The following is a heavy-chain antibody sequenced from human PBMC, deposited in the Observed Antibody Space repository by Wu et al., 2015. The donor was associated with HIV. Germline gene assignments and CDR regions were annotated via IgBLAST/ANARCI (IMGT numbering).Heavy chain of an antibody. D-gene: IGHD6-19*01. CDR3: ARVRTHSSGWPHNWFDP. Sequence: QVRLVQSGPQIKTPGASVTISCGTSGYDFMESLINWVRQAPGQGLEWMGWINPNSGSTNYALNFLGRVTLTRDPSIRAAYMELSRLTTDDTAVYFCARVRTHSSGWPHNWFDPWGQGTLVTVSS. V-gene: IGHV1-2*02. CDR1: GYDFMESL. J-gene: IGHJ5*02. CDR2: INPNSGST.